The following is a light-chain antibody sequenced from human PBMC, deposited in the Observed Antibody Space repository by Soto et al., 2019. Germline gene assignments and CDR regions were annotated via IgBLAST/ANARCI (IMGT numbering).Light chain of an antibody. Sequence: EMALTQSPATLSFSPGERVTLSCRASQSVNSDFLAWYQQKPGHSPRLLIYSTHNRATGVPDRFSGGGSGTDFTLTISRLEPEDFAVYYCQHYGSAPRTFGQGTKVEIK. J-gene: IGKJ1*01. CDR1: QSVNSDF. CDR2: STH. V-gene: IGKV3-20*01. CDR3: QHYGSAPRT.